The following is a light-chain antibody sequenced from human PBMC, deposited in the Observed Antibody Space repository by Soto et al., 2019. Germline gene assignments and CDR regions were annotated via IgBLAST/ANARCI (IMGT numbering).Light chain of an antibody. CDR1: SSDVGGYDY. CDR3: CSYAGSYTHVV. V-gene: IGLV2-11*01. CDR2: DVS. J-gene: IGLJ2*01. Sequence: QSVLTQPPSASGSPGQSVTISCTGTSSDVGGYDYVSWYQQYPGKAPQLIIYDVSKRPSGVPDRFSGSKSGNTASLTISGLQAEDEADYYCCSYAGSYTHVVFGGGTKVTVL.